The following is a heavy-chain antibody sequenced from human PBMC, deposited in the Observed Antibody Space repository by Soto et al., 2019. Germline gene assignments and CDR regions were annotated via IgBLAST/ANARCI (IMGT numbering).Heavy chain of an antibody. Sequence: SGPTLVNPTPTLTLTCTFSGFSLSTSGVGVGWIRQPPGKALEWLALIYWNDDKRYSPSLKSRLTITKETSKNQVVLTMTNMDPVDTATYYCAHTHPPYYYDSSGYAAEYFQHWGQGTLVTVSS. CDR3: AHTHPPYYYDSSGYAAEYFQH. CDR1: GFSLSTSGVG. J-gene: IGHJ1*01. D-gene: IGHD3-22*01. V-gene: IGHV2-5*01. CDR2: IYWNDDK.